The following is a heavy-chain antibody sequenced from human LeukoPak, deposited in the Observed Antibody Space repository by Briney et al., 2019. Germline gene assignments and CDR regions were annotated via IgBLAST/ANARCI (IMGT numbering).Heavy chain of an antibody. CDR1: GGSFSGYY. Sequence: SETLSLTCAVYGGSFSGYYWSWIRQPPGKGLEWIGEINHSGSTNYNPSLKSRVTISVDTSKNQFSLKLSSVTAADTAVYYCARGNYDYVWGSYRYTSVGRHYFDYWGQGTLVTVSS. CDR3: ARGNYDYVWGSYRYTSVGRHYFDY. CDR2: INHSGST. D-gene: IGHD3-16*02. J-gene: IGHJ4*02. V-gene: IGHV4-34*01.